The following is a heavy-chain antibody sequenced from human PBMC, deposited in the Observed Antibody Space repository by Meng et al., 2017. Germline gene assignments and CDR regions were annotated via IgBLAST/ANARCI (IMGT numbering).Heavy chain of an antibody. J-gene: IGHJ4*02. Sequence: QLQQVQSGDEVKKPGASVKVSWKASGYTFNSYGISWVRQAPGQGLEWMGWISAYNGNTNYAQKLQGRVTMTTDTSTSTAYMELRSLRSDDTAVYYCARDLKRDHHLGEGGYWGQGTLVTVSS. V-gene: IGHV1-18*01. CDR2: ISAYNGNT. CDR1: GYTFNSYG. CDR3: ARDLKRDHHLGEGGY. D-gene: IGHD3-16*01.